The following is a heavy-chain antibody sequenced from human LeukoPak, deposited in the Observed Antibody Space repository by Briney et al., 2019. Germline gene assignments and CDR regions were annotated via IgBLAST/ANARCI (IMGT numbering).Heavy chain of an antibody. V-gene: IGHV1-46*01. J-gene: IGHJ4*02. CDR2: INPSGGST. CDR1: GYTFTSYY. Sequence: ASVTVSCTASGYTFTSYYMHWVRQAPGQGLEWMGIINPSGGSTSYAQKFQGRVTMTRDMSTSTVYMELSRLTSDDTAVYYCARDHEWGLDFWGQGTLVTVSS. CDR3: ARDHEWGLDF. D-gene: IGHD1-26*01.